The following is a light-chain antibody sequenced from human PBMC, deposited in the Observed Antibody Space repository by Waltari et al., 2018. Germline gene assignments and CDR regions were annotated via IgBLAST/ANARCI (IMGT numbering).Light chain of an antibody. J-gene: IGKJ1*01. Sequence: EIVLTKSPGALSLSPGERATLSCRASQSVSRSLAWYQQKPGQAPRLLIYGASSRATGVPDRFSGSGSGTDFSLTISRLEPEDVAVYYCQHYVRLPVSFGQGTKLEIK. CDR3: QHYVRLPVS. CDR1: QSVSRS. CDR2: GAS. V-gene: IGKV3-20*01.